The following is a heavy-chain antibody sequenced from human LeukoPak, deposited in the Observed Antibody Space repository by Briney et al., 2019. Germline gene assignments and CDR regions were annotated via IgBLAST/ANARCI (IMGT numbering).Heavy chain of an antibody. Sequence: GGSLRLSCEASGFTFRNYWMIWVRQAPGKGLERVANIKEDGSETYYVDSVKGRFTISRDNTKNSLYLQMNSLRVEDTAVYYCARGSSGFGWWLRTAITIFDYWGQGTLVTVSS. CDR2: IKEDGSET. CDR3: ARGSSGFGWWLRTAITIFDY. V-gene: IGHV3-7*03. CDR1: GFTFRNYW. J-gene: IGHJ4*02. D-gene: IGHD5-12*01.